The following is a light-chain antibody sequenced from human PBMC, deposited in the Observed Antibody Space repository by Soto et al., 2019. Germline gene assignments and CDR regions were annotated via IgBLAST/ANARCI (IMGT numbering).Light chain of an antibody. V-gene: IGLV1-47*01. CDR2: RNN. Sequence: QSVLTQPPSASGTPGQRVTISCSGSSSNIGSNYVSWYQQLPGTAPKLLIYRNNQWPSGVPDRFSGSKSGTSASLAISGLRSEYEADYYCAAWDDSLSGVVFGGGTKLTVL. CDR1: SSNIGSNY. J-gene: IGLJ2*01. CDR3: AAWDDSLSGVV.